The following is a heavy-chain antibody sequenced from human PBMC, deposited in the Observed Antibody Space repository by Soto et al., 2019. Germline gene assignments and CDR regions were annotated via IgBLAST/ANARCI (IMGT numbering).Heavy chain of an antibody. CDR1: GYTLTSYA. V-gene: IGHV1-3*01. CDR3: ARDQDSSGWSRY. CDR2: INAGNGNT. Sequence: ASVKVSCKASGYTLTSYAMHWVRQAPGQRLGWMGWINAGNGNTKYSQKFQGRVTITRDTSASTAYMELSSLRSEDTAVYYCARDQDSSGWSRYWGQGTLVTVSS. D-gene: IGHD6-19*01. J-gene: IGHJ4*02.